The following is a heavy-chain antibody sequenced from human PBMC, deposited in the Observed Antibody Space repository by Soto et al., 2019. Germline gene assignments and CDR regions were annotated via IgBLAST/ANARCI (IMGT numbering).Heavy chain of an antibody. CDR1: GFTFSDYY. J-gene: IGHJ3*02. CDR2: ISSSGSTI. D-gene: IGHD2-2*01. Sequence: PGGSLRLSCAASGFTFSDYYMSWIRQAPGEGLEWVSYISSSGSTIYYADSVKGRFTISRDNAKNSLYLQMNSLRAEDTAVYYCPRIGTSHWDWEAFDIWGQGTTVTVSS. CDR3: PRIGTSHWDWEAFDI. V-gene: IGHV3-11*01.